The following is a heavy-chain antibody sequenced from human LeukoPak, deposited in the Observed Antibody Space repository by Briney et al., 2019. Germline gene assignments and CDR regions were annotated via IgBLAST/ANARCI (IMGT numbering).Heavy chain of an antibody. D-gene: IGHD3-3*01. J-gene: IGHJ3*02. V-gene: IGHV4-59*08. CDR1: GGSISSYY. CDR3: ARHGTIFGVVAYAFDI. CDR2: IYYSGST. Sequence: PSETLSLTCTVSGGSISSYYWSWLRQPPGKGLEWIGYIYYSGSTNYNPSLKSRVTISVDTSKNQFSLKLSSVTAADTAVYYCARHGTIFGVVAYAFDIWGQGTMVTVSS.